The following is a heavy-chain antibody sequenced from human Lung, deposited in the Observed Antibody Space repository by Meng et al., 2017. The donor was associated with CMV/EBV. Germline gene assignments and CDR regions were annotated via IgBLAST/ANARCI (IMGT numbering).Heavy chain of an antibody. D-gene: IGHD5-24*01. CDR1: GGSISSSSYY. CDR2: IYFSGNT. V-gene: IGHV4-39*07. CDR3: VTETGYNYDN. J-gene: IGHJ4*02. Sequence: QLQLQEAGPGQVQPSETLSLTCSVSGGSISSSSYYWGRIRQSPGKGLEWIGSIYFSGNTYYNPSLKSRVTMSVGTAQNKFSLTLRSVTAADTAVYYCVTETGYNYDNWGQGALVTVSS.